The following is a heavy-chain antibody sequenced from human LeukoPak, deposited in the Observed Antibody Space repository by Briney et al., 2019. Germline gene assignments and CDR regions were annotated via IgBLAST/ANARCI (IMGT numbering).Heavy chain of an antibody. J-gene: IGHJ5*02. D-gene: IGHD2-2*01. Sequence: PGGSLRLSCAASGFSVSNNYMSWVRQAPGKGLEWVSLIYSGGDKRYAASVKGRFTISRDNSKNTLYLQMNSLRAEDTAVYYCAKDRLQYQLPNQNWFDPWGQGTLVTVSS. CDR3: AKDRLQYQLPNQNWFDP. V-gene: IGHV3-53*05. CDR1: GFSVSNNY. CDR2: IYSGGDK.